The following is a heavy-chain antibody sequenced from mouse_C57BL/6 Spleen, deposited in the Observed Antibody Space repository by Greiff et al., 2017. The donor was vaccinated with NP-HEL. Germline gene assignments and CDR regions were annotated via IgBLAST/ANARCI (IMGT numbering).Heavy chain of an antibody. CDR1: GFTFSSYG. CDR3: ARPLTGLYYFDY. J-gene: IGHJ2*01. Sequence: EVKLVESGGDLVKPGGSLKLSCAASGFTFSSYGMSWVRQTPDKRLEWVATISSGGSYTYYPDSVKGRFTISRDNAKNTLYLQMSSLKSEDTAMYYCARPLTGLYYFDYWGQGTTLTVSS. V-gene: IGHV5-6*01. CDR2: ISSGGSYT. D-gene: IGHD4-1*01.